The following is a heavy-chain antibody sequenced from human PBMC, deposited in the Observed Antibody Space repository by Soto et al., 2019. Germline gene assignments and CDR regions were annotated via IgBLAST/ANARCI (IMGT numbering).Heavy chain of an antibody. Sequence: QVQLVESGGGVVQPGRSLRLSCAASGFTFSSYGMHWVRQAPGKGLEWVAVISYDGSNKYYADSVKGRFTISRDNSKNTLYLQMNSLRAEDTAVYYCAKALNCSGGSCRDWFDPWGQGTLVTVSS. CDR3: AKALNCSGGSCRDWFDP. V-gene: IGHV3-30*18. J-gene: IGHJ5*02. CDR1: GFTFSSYG. D-gene: IGHD2-15*01. CDR2: ISYDGSNK.